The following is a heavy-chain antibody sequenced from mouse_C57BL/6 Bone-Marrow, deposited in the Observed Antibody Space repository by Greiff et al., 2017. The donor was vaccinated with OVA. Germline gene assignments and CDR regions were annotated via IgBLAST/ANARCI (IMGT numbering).Heavy chain of an antibody. CDR2: IHPSDSDT. CDR3: AIKEYYGSSYGY. V-gene: IGHV1-74*01. D-gene: IGHD1-1*01. Sequence: QVQLQQPGAELVKPGASVTVSFPASFYTFTCSCLHWLKQRPGQGLAWIGRIHPSDSDTNYNQKFKGKATLTVDKSSSTAYMQLSSLTSEDSAVDYCAIKEYYGSSYGYWGQGTTLTVSS. J-gene: IGHJ2*01. CDR1: FYTFTCSC.